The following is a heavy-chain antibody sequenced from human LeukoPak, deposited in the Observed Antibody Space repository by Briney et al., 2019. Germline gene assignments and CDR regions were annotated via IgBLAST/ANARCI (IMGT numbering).Heavy chain of an antibody. D-gene: IGHD3-16*01. CDR1: GFTVSSKY. Sequence: GGSLRLSCVASGFTVSSKYMSWVRQAPGKGLEWVSVIYSGGSAYYGESVRGRFTISRDNSKNTVYLQMNALRAEDSAVYYCARGTVWRLGSYGLDVWGQGTTVTVSS. CDR3: ARGTVWRLGSYGLDV. V-gene: IGHV3-53*01. J-gene: IGHJ6*02. CDR2: IYSGGSA.